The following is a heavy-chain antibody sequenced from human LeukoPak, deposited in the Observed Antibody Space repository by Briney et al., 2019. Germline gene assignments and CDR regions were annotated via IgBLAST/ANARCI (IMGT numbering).Heavy chain of an antibody. J-gene: IGHJ4*02. Sequence: GGSLRLSCAASGFTFSSYAMHWVRQAPGKGLEWVAVISYDGSNKYYADSVKGRFTISRDNSENTLYLEMDSLRVEDTAIYFCAWKDTTMVYFDCWGQGTLVTVSS. D-gene: IGHD5-18*01. CDR2: ISYDGSNK. V-gene: IGHV3-30-3*01. CDR1: GFTFSSYA. CDR3: AWKDTTMVYFDC.